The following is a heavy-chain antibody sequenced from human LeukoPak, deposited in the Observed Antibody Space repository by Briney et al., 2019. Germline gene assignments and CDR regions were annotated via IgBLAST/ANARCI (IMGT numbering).Heavy chain of an antibody. Sequence: PSETLSLTCTVSGGSISSHYWSWIRQPPGKGLEWIGYIYYSGSTNYNPSLKSRVTVSVDTSRNQFSLKLSSVTAADTAVYYCANSYYYDSSGYRYWGQGTLVTVSS. CDR1: GGSISSHY. CDR2: IYYSGST. V-gene: IGHV4-59*11. CDR3: ANSYYYDSSGYRY. J-gene: IGHJ4*02. D-gene: IGHD3-22*01.